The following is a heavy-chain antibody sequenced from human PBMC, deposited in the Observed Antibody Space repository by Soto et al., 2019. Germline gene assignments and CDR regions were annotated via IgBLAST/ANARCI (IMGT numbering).Heavy chain of an antibody. CDR3: VRGGGVGTTWGYY. Sequence: GGSLRLSCAASGFTFSSYAMSWVRQAPGKGLEWVSAISSDETIVNYADSVKGRFTISRDSAKDSLFLQMNSLRDEDTAVYYCVRGGGVGTTWGYYWGQGAQVTVSS. V-gene: IGHV3-23*01. CDR2: ISSDETIV. CDR1: GFTFSSYA. J-gene: IGHJ4*02. D-gene: IGHD1-26*01.